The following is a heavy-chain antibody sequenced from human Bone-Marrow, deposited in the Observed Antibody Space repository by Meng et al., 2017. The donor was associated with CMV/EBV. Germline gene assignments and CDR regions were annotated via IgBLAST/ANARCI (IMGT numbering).Heavy chain of an antibody. CDR1: GGSFSDYY. CDR2: INHSGST. V-gene: IGHV4-34*01. D-gene: IGHD6-13*01. CDR3: ARSGAAGVRNWFDP. Sequence: GSLRLSCAVYGGSFSDYYWSWIRQPPGKGLEWIGEINHSGSTNYNPSLKSRVTISVDTSKNQFSLKLSSVTAADTAVYYCARSGAAGVRNWFDPWGQGTLVTVSS. J-gene: IGHJ5*02.